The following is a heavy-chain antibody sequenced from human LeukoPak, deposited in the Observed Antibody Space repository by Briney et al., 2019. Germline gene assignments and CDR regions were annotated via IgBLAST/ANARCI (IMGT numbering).Heavy chain of an antibody. CDR1: GFTFSNAW. D-gene: IGHD3-22*01. CDR2: IRSNSDGGTI. CDR3: ATDFYDST. V-gene: IGHV3-15*07. J-gene: IGHJ5*02. Sequence: GGSLRLSCATSGFTFSNAWMNWVRQAPGKGLEWVGRIRSNSDGGTIDYAAPVKGRFTLSRDDSKTTLYLQMNSLQTENTAVYYCATDFYDSTWGQGTLVTVSS.